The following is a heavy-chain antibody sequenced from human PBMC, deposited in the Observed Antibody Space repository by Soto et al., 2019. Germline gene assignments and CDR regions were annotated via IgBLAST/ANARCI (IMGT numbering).Heavy chain of an antibody. CDR2: IYSGGRT. CDR1: GLTVSNKY. CDR3: ATRPSGDYPYFDY. D-gene: IGHD4-17*01. J-gene: IGHJ4*02. V-gene: IGHV3-66*01. Sequence: GGSLRLSCAASGLTVSNKYMSWVRQAPGKGLEWVSVIYSGGRTYYADSVKGRFTISRDNSKNTLYLQMNSLRAEDTAVYHCATRPSGDYPYFDYWGQGTLVTVSS.